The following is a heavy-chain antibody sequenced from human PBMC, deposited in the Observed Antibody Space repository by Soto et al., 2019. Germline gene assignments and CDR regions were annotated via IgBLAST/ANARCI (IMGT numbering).Heavy chain of an antibody. CDR3: ARESADSSGYYQIDY. CDR1: GFIVSSNY. Sequence: LRLSCAASGFIVSSNYMTWVRQAPGKGLEWVSVLYSDGRTAYADSAKGRFTISRDISKNSVYLQMNSLRAEDTAVYYCARESADSSGYYQIDYWGQGTLVTVSS. D-gene: IGHD3-22*01. V-gene: IGHV3-53*01. CDR2: LYSDGRT. J-gene: IGHJ4*02.